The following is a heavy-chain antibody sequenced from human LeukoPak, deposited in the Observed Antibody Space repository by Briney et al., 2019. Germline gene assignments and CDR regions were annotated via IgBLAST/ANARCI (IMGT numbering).Heavy chain of an antibody. Sequence: PGGSLRLSCAASGFTFDDYAMHWVRQPPGKGLEWIGYIYYSGSTNYNPSLKSRVTISVDTSKNQFSLQLSSVTAADTAVYYCARRVPYSSGWYVDYWGQGTLVTVSS. CDR1: GFTFDDYA. CDR3: ARRVPYSSGWYVDY. J-gene: IGHJ4*02. CDR2: IYYSGST. V-gene: IGHV4-59*08. D-gene: IGHD6-19*01.